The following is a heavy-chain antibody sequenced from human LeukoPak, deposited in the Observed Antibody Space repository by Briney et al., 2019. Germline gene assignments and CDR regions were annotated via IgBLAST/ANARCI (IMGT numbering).Heavy chain of an antibody. Sequence: GKSLRLSCATSGFTFSGYGMHWVRQAPGKGLEWVTVIWSDGSNKYYADSVKGRFTISRDNAKNSLYLQMNSLRAEDTALYYCAKDRIGMVRGEFDYWGQGTLVTVSS. CDR3: AKDRIGMVRGEFDY. J-gene: IGHJ4*02. V-gene: IGHV3-33*03. CDR1: GFTFSGYG. CDR2: IWSDGSNK. D-gene: IGHD3-10*01.